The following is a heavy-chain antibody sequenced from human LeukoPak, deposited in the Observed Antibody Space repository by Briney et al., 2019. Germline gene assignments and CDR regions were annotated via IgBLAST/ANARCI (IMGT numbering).Heavy chain of an antibody. J-gene: IGHJ5*02. CDR3: ARDRYCSSTSCRRFDP. CDR1: GGSVSSGGYY. D-gene: IGHD2-2*01. Sequence: SETLSLTCTVSGGSVSSGGYYWSWIRQHPGKGLEWIGYIYYSGSTYYNPSLKSRVTISVDTSKNQFSLKLSPVTAADTAVYYCARDRYCSSTSCRRFDPWGQGTLVTVSS. V-gene: IGHV4-31*03. CDR2: IYYSGST.